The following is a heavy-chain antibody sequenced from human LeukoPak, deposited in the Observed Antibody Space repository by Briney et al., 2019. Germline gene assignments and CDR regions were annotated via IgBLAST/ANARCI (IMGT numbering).Heavy chain of an antibody. V-gene: IGHV3-30*04. CDR1: GFTFSSYA. CDR2: ISYDGSNK. D-gene: IGHD2-21*02. CDR3: ARAELLSLDY. Sequence: GALRLSCAASGFTFSSYAMHWVRQAPGKGLERAAVISYDGSNKYYADSVKGRFTISRDNSKNTLYLQMNSLRAEDTAAYYCARAELLSLDYWGQGTLVTVSS. J-gene: IGHJ4*02.